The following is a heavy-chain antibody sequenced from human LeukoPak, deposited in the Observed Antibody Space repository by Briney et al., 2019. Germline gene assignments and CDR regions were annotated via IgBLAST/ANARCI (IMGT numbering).Heavy chain of an antibody. J-gene: IGHJ6*02. CDR3: AKDPIAVAGNNYYRMDV. CDR2: VSGSGGST. CDR1: GFTFSSYA. V-gene: IGHV3-23*01. D-gene: IGHD6-19*01. Sequence: GGSLRLSCAASGFTFSSYAMSWVRQAPGKGLEWVSAVSGSGGSTYYADSVKGRFTISRDNSKNTLYLQVNSLRAEDTAVYYCAKDPIAVAGNNYYRMDVWGQGTTVSVSS.